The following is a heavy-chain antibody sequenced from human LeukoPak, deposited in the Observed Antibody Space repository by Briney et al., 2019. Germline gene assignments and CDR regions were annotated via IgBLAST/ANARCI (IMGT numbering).Heavy chain of an antibody. Sequence: GGSLRLSCAASGFTFSNYAMSWVRQAPGKGLEWVSTISGSGGSTQYADSVKGRFAVSRDQSKNTLNLEMNSLRAEGTAVYYCAKHAADSNGYRFDYWGQGTLVTVSS. CDR3: AKHAADSNGYRFDY. CDR2: ISGSGGST. J-gene: IGHJ4*02. D-gene: IGHD3-22*01. V-gene: IGHV3-23*01. CDR1: GFTFSNYA.